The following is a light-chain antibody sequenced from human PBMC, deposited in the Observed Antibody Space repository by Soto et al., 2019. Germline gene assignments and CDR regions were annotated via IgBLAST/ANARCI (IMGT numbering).Light chain of an antibody. CDR3: QQYATSPEWT. J-gene: IGKJ1*01. Sequence: EIVLTQSPGTLSLSLGERATLSCRASQTVSSTYLAWYQQKPGQAPRLLIYGASSRATGIPDRFSGSGSGTDFALTISRLEPEDFGVYYCQQYATSPEWTFGQGTKVDIK. CDR1: QTVSSTY. V-gene: IGKV3-20*01. CDR2: GAS.